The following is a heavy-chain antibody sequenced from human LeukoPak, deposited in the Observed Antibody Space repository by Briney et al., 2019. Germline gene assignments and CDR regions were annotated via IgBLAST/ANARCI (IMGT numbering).Heavy chain of an antibody. J-gene: IGHJ4*02. CDR3: AKDSGGGVNSPINY. D-gene: IGHD2-15*01. CDR1: GFTFSSYA. CDR2: ISNSGGNT. Sequence: GGSLRLSCAASGFTFSSYAMSWVRQAPGKGLEWVSVISNSGGNTYYADSVKGRFTISRDNSKNTLYLQMNSLRAEDAAVYYCAKDSGGGVNSPINYWGQGTLVTVSS. V-gene: IGHV3-23*01.